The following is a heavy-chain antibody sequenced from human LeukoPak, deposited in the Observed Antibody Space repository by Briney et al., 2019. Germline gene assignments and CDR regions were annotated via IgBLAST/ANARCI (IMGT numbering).Heavy chain of an antibody. CDR1: GFTFSDYY. CDR2: IYSGGST. J-gene: IGHJ4*02. D-gene: IGHD4-17*01. V-gene: IGHV3-66*01. Sequence: PGGSLRLSCAASGFTFSDYYMSWIRQAPGKGLEWVSVIYSGGSTYYADSVKGRFTISRDNSKNTLYLQMNSLRAEDTAVYYCAREGTVSYYFDYWGQGTLVTVSS. CDR3: AREGTVSYYFDY.